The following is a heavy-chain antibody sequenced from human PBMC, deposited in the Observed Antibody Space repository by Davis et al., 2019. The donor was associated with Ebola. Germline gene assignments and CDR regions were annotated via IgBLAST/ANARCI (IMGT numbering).Heavy chain of an antibody. CDR3: ARGTQLWAIGYYYYGMDV. J-gene: IGHJ6*02. CDR1: GYTFTSYA. V-gene: IGHV3-30-3*01. CDR2: ISYDGNNK. D-gene: IGHD5-18*01. Sequence: SCKASGYTFTSYAMHWVRQAPGKGLEWVAVISYDGNNKYYADSVKGRFTISRDNSKNTLYLQMNSLRAEDTAVYYCARGTQLWAIGYYYYGMDVWGQGTTVTVSS.